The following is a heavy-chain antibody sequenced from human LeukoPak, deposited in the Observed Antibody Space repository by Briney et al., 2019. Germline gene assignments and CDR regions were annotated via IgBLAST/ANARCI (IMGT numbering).Heavy chain of an antibody. CDR1: GGSISSSNW. CDR2: IYHSGST. CDR3: ARGEDCSGGSCYRPRFDP. Sequence: PSETLSLTCAVSGGSISSSNWWSWVRQPPGKGLEWIGEIYHSGSTNYNPSLKSRVTISVDKSKNQFSLKLSSVTAADTAVYYCARGEDCSGGSCYRPRFDPWGQGTLVTVSS. V-gene: IGHV4-4*02. D-gene: IGHD2-15*01. J-gene: IGHJ5*02.